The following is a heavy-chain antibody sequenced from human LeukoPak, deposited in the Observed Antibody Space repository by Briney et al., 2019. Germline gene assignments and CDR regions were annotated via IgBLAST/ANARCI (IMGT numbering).Heavy chain of an antibody. CDR2: ISSGGDP. V-gene: IGHV3-23*01. CDR1: GFTFSNYA. CDR3: ARVRDGGAFDI. D-gene: IGHD5-24*01. J-gene: IGHJ3*02. Sequence: GGSLRLSCAASGFTFSNYAMSWVRQAPGKGLEWVSGISSGGDPFYPDSVKGRFTISRDNSKNTLYLQMNSLRAEDTAVYYCARVRDGGAFDIWGQGTMVTVSS.